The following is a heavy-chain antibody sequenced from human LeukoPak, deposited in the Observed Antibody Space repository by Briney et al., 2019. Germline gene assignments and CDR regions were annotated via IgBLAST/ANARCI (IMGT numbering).Heavy chain of an antibody. D-gene: IGHD3-10*01. CDR1: GFTFDDYG. Sequence: GGSLRLSCAASGFTFDDYGMSWVRQAPGKGLEWVSGINWNGGSTGYADSVKGRFTISRDNAKNSLYLQMNSLRAEDTAVYYCARGRSSMVQGYYYYMDVWGKGTTVTISS. CDR2: INWNGGST. CDR3: ARGRSSMVQGYYYYMDV. J-gene: IGHJ6*03. V-gene: IGHV3-20*04.